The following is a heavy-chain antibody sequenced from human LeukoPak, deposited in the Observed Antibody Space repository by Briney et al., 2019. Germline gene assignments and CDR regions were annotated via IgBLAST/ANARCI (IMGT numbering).Heavy chain of an antibody. V-gene: IGHV3-21*01. Sequence: GGSQRLSCGASGFYFSGYSMNWVRQAPGKGLEWVASINSRSTYMYYGYSVKGRFTISRDNAKNSLHLQMDSLRVEDTAVYFCARVEATTGRNYHYYCMDVWGKGTTVPVSS. D-gene: IGHD1-1*01. CDR2: INSRSTYM. CDR1: GFYFSGYS. J-gene: IGHJ6*03. CDR3: ARVEATTGRNYHYYCMDV.